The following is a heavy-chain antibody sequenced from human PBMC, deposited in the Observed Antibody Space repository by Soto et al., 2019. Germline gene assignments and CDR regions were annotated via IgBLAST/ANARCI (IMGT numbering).Heavy chain of an antibody. J-gene: IGHJ4*02. CDR1: EFTLSSYW. CDR2: ISDDGRTT. V-gene: IGHV3-74*01. Sequence: PGGSLRLSCVGSEFTLSSYWMHWVRQAPGKGLVWVSRISDDGRTTNYADSVKGRFTISRDNAKNTLYLQMDGLRVEDTAPYYCTRVIGGRSGLFDFWGQGTPVTVSS. CDR3: TRVIGGRSGLFDF. D-gene: IGHD2-15*01.